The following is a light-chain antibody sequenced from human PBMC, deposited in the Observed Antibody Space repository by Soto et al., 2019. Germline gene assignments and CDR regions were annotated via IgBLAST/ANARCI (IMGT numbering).Light chain of an antibody. V-gene: IGKV3-20*01. CDR1: QSVSRY. Sequence: IVLTQAPGTLSLSPVERATLSFSASQSVSRYLTWYQQKPGQGPRVLIYGASSRATGIPDRFSGSGSGTDFTLTISRLEPEDFAVYYCQQYGSSPPITFGQGTRLEIK. J-gene: IGKJ5*01. CDR3: QQYGSSPPIT. CDR2: GAS.